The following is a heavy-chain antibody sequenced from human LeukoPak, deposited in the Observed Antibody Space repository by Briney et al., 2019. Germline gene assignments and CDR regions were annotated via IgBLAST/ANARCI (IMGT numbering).Heavy chain of an antibody. CDR1: GVSISSYY. D-gene: IGHD5-12*01. CDR3: ARDGGYDSAFDI. J-gene: IGHJ3*02. Sequence: SETLSLTCTVSGVSISSYYWSWIRQPPGKGLEWIGYIYYSGSTNYNPSLKSRVTISVDTSKNQFSLKLSSVTAADTAVYYCARDGGYDSAFDIWGQGTMVTVSS. CDR2: IYYSGST. V-gene: IGHV4-59*01.